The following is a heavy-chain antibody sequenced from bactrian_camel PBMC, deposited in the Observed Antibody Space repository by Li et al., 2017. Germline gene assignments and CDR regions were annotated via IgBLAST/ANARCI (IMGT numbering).Heavy chain of an antibody. CDR2: IATGSGNT. CDR3: AAEWARYNADCLSRRGPDEYKY. Sequence: HVQLVESGGGSVQAGGSLRLSCAASGYTYNRNCMAWFRQAPGKEREGVARIATGSGNTYYADSVKGRFTISKDNAKNTLYLQMNSLKPEDTAMYYCAAEWARYNADCLSRRGPDEYKYWGQGTQVTVS. J-gene: IGHJ4*01. D-gene: IGHD2*01. CDR1: GYTYNRNC. V-gene: IGHV3S1*01.